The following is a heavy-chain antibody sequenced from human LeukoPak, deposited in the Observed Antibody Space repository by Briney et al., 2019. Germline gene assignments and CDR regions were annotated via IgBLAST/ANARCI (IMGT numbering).Heavy chain of an antibody. J-gene: IGHJ4*02. D-gene: IGHD3-22*01. V-gene: IGHV3-23*01. CDR3: ASDSG. CDR2: ISGSGGST. Sequence: PGKGLEWLSAISGSGGSTYHADSVKRRVTISRDNSKNTLYLQMNSLRAEDTAVYYCASDSGWGQGTLVTVSS.